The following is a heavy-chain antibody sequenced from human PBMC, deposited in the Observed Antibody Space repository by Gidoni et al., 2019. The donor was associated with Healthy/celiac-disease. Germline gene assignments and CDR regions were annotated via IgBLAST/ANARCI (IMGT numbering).Heavy chain of an antibody. Sequence: QVQLQESGPGLVKPSETLSLTCTVSGCSISSYYWSWIRQPPGKGLEWIGYIYYSGSTNYNPSLKSRVTISVDTSKNQFSLKLSSVTAADTAVYYCARGGVDWLLYPDYWGQGTLVTVSS. V-gene: IGHV4-59*01. CDR2: IYYSGST. CDR3: ARGGVDWLLYPDY. J-gene: IGHJ4*02. D-gene: IGHD3-9*01. CDR1: GCSISSYY.